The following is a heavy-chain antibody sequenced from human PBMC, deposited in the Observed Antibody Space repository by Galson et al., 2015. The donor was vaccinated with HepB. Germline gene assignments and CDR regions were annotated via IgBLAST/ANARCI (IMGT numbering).Heavy chain of an antibody. Sequence: SVKVSCKASGYTFTNYGISWVRRAPGQGLEWMGWISAYNGNTNYAQKLQGRVTMTTDTSTSTAYMELRSLRSDDTAVYYCARVITVRLWDYWGQGTLVTVSS. V-gene: IGHV1-18*04. CDR3: ARVITVRLWDY. CDR2: ISAYNGNT. J-gene: IGHJ4*02. CDR1: GYTFTNYG. D-gene: IGHD1-14*01.